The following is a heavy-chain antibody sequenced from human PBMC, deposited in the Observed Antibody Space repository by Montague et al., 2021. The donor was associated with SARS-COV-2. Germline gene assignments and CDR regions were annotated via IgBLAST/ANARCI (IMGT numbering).Heavy chain of an antibody. CDR2: ITYDGSNK. CDR3: ARDLAGGYSYYFDY. J-gene: IGHJ4*02. D-gene: IGHD2-8*02. V-gene: IGHV3-30*04. Sequence: SLRLSCAASGFTFSNYAMHWVRQAPGKGLEWVAVITYDGSNKYYVDSVKGRFTISRDNSKDTLYLQMNSLRAEDTAVYYCARDLAGGYSYYFDYWGQGTLVTVSS. CDR1: GFTFSNYA.